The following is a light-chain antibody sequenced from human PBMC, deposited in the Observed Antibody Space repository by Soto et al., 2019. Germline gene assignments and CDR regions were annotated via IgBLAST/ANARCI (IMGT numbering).Light chain of an antibody. CDR3: CSYTDSSNYV. J-gene: IGLJ1*01. CDR1: ISDVGAYNY. CDR2: DLT. V-gene: IGLV2-11*01. Sequence: QSALTQPRSVSGSPGQSVTISCTGTISDVGAYNYVSWYQQHPGKAPKLIIYDLTKRPSGVPDRFSGSKSGNTASLTISGLQAEDEADYYCCSYTDSSNYVFGTGTKLTVL.